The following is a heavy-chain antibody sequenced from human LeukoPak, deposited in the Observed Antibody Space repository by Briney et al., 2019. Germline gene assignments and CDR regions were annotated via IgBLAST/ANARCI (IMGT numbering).Heavy chain of an antibody. CDR3: ARPRTPRYCSSTSCCKGAAFDI. V-gene: IGHV4-34*01. D-gene: IGHD2-2*01. J-gene: IGHJ3*02. Sequence: SDALSLPCAVYGGPLSDYYWRWLRQPPEKALEWIGDINHSGSNNYNPSIKSRVTISVDTSKNQFSLKLSSVTAADSAVYYCARPRTPRYCSSTSCCKGAAFDIWGQGTMVTVSS. CDR2: INHSGSN. CDR1: GGPLSDYY.